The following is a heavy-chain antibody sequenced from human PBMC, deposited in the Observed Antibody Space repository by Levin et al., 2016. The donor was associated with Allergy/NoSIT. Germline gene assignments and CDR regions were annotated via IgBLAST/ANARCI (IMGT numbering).Heavy chain of an antibody. V-gene: IGHV3-21*01. J-gene: IGHJ6*02. CDR3: VGETGLTGTTQDYGLDA. CDR2: ISSGGGDI. D-gene: IGHD1-20*01. CDR1: GFTFREYS. Sequence: GESLKISCAASGFTFREYSMNWVRQAPGKGLECVASISSGGGDIFYAASVRGRFTISRDNAKKSLYLQMNSLRAEDTAVYYCVGETGLTGTTQDYGLDAWGQGTTVTVSS.